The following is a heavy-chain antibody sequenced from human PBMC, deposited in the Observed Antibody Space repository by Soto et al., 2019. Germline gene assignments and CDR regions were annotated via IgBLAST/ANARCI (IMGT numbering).Heavy chain of an antibody. J-gene: IGHJ4*02. D-gene: IGHD6-19*01. CDR3: ATPIEVAGRFDY. CDR1: GFTFSSNA. CDR2: ISFDGSNK. Sequence: QVQLVESGGGVVQPGKSLRLSCAASGFTFSSNAMHWVRQAPGKGLEWVAVISFDGSNKYYADSVKGRFTISRDNSKNTLYLQTNSLRTEDAAVYYCATPIEVAGRFDYWGQGTLVTVSS. V-gene: IGHV3-30*03.